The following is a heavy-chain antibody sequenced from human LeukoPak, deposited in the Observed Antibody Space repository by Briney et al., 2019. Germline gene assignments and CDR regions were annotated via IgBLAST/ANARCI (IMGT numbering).Heavy chain of an antibody. CDR2: ISGSGGST. CDR1: GFTFSSYA. V-gene: IGHV3-23*01. D-gene: IGHD5-18*01. Sequence: GGPLRLSCAASGFTFSSYAMSWVRQAPWKGLEWVSAISGSGGSTYYADSVKGRFTISRDNSKNTLYLQMNSLRAEDTAVYYCARDCNSGYSYGGYYYYYYGMDVWGQGTTVTVSS. J-gene: IGHJ6*02. CDR3: ARDCNSGYSYGGYYYYYYGMDV.